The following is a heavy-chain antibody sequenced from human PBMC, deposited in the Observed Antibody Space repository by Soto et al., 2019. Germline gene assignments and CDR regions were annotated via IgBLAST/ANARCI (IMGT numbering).Heavy chain of an antibody. CDR2: IYPGDSDT. V-gene: IGHV5-51*01. J-gene: IGHJ6*02. D-gene: IGHD4-17*01. Sequence: GESLKISCKGSGYSFTSYWIGWVRQMPGKGLEWMGIIYPGDSDTRYSPSFQGQVTISADKSISTAYLQWSSLKASDTAMYYCARHGLPVSPRSYYYGMDVWGQGTTVTVSS. CDR3: ARHGLPVSPRSYYYGMDV. CDR1: GYSFTSYW.